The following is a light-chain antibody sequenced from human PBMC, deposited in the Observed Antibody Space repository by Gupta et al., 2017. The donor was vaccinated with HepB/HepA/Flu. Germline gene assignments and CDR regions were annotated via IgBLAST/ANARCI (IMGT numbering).Light chain of an antibody. CDR1: QSISYNY. CDR3: QQYGSSVYS. V-gene: IGKV3-20*01. J-gene: IGKJ2*03. Sequence: EIVLTQSPATLSLSPAERASLSCRASQSISYNYLAWYQQKPSRAPRLLMYGASNRRTGVPDRFSGSGYGTEFTLTISRREPEDYAVYYCQQYGSSVYSFGQGTXLEIK. CDR2: GAS.